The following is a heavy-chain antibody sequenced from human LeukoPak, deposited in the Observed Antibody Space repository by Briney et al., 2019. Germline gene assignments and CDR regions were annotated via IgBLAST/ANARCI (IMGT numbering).Heavy chain of an antibody. CDR3: ARDRGTDYDILTGYGVPQSYGMDV. CDR1: GFTFSSYS. CDR2: ISSSSSTI. V-gene: IGHV3-48*01. Sequence: GGSLRLSCAASGFTFSSYSMNWVRQAPGKGLEWVSYISSSSSTIYYADSVKGRFTISRDNAKNSLYLQMNSPRAEDTAVYYCARDRGTDYDILTGYGVPQSYGMDVWGQGTTVTVSS. J-gene: IGHJ6*02. D-gene: IGHD3-9*01.